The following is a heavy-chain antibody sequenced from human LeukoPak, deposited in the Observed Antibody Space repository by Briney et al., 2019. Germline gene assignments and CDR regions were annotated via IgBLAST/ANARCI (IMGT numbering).Heavy chain of an antibody. CDR2: IYTSGST. V-gene: IGHV4-4*07. J-gene: IGHJ4*02. Sequence: SETLSLTCTVSGGSISNYYWSWIRQPAGKGLEWIGRIYTSGSTNYNPSLKSRVTMSVDTSKNQFSLTLSSVTAADTAVYFCARVFWGVTTWGFDYWGQGTLVTVSS. CDR1: GGSISNYY. D-gene: IGHD4-11*01. CDR3: ARVFWGVTTWGFDY.